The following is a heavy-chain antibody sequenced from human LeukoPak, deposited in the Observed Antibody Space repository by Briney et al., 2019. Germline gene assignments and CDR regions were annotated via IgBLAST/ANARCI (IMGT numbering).Heavy chain of an antibody. J-gene: IGHJ4*02. CDR1: GGSIISYY. D-gene: IGHD1-26*01. Sequence: SETLSLTCTVSGGSIISYYWSWIRQPPGKGLEWIGYINDSGSTNCNPSLKSRVTISIDTSKNQFSLKLSSVTAADTAVYYCARLLVGATTNYFDYWGQGTLVTVSS. CDR3: ARLLVGATTNYFDY. V-gene: IGHV4-59*08. CDR2: INDSGST.